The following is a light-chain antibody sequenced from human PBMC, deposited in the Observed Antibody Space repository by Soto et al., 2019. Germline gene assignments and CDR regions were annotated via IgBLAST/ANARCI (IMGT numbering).Light chain of an antibody. J-gene: IGLJ2*01. CDR1: SSDVGGYNY. V-gene: IGLV2-8*01. CDR2: EVS. CDR3: SSFAGSNVV. Sequence: QSVLTQPPSASGPPGQSVTISCTGTSSDVGGYNYVSWYQQHPGKAPKLMISEVSKRPSGVPDRFSGSKSGNTASLTVSGLQAEDEADYYCSSFAGSNVVFGGGTKLTVL.